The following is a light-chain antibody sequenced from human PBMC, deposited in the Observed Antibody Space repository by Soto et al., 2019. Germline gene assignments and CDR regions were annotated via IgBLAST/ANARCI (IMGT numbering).Light chain of an antibody. CDR2: FAS. CDR1: QGIDNR. Sequence: DIQVTESRCSPAASLVGRVTITSRASQGIDNRLAWYQQKPEKAPISLIYFASSLQDWVPSRFSGSGSGTDFTLTISSLQPEDFATYYCQQYYSHPLTFGQGTRLEIK. V-gene: IGKV1D-16*01. CDR3: QQYYSHPLT. J-gene: IGKJ5*01.